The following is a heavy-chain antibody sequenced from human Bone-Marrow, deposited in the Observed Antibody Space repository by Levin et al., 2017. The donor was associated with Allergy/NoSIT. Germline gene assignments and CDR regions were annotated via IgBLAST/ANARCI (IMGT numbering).Heavy chain of an antibody. CDR3: ATGHGERLDY. CDR1: GFTFDSSA. CDR2: ISNSGSSI. D-gene: IGHD1-1*01. Sequence: GGSLRLSCAASGFTFDSSAMSWVRQAPGKGLEWVSDISNSGSSIHYADSVRGRFTISRDNAKNSLSLQMNSLRAEDTAVYYCATGHGERLDYWGQGALVTVSS. V-gene: IGHV3-48*03. J-gene: IGHJ4*02.